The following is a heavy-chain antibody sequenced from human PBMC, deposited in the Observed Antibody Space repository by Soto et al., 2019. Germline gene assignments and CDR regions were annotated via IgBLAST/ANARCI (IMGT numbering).Heavy chain of an antibody. CDR2: IYYSGSA. CDR1: GGSISSYY. CDR3: ARCDDYPRFDP. V-gene: IGHV4-59*12. J-gene: IGHJ5*02. D-gene: IGHD5-12*01. Sequence: PSETLSLTCTVSGGSISSYYLSRIRQPPGKRLEWIGYIYYSGSANYNPSLKSRVTISVDKSKNQFSLKLSSVTAADTAVYYCARCDDYPRFDPWGQGTLVTVSS.